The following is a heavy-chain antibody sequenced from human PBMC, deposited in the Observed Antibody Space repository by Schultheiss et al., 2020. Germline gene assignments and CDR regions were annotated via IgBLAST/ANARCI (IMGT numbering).Heavy chain of an antibody. CDR3: AVFGGDYGDPQIDY. CDR2: IDPSDSYT. J-gene: IGHJ4*02. D-gene: IGHD4-17*01. Sequence: GSLRLSCKGSGYSFTSYWIGWVRQMPGKGLEWMGKIDPSDSYTNYSPSFQGHVTISADKSISTAYLQWSSLKASDTAMYYCAVFGGDYGDPQIDYWGQGTLVTVSS. CDR1: GYSFTSYW. V-gene: IGHV5-10-1*01.